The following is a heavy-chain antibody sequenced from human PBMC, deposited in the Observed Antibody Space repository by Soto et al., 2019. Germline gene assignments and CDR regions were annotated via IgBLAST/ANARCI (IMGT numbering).Heavy chain of an antibody. CDR3: AKEQYSGYDVPPSYFDY. Sequence: GGSLRLSCAASGFTFSSYAMSWVRQAPGKGLEWVSAISGSGGSTYYADSVKGRFTISRDNSKNTLYLQMNSLRAEDTAVYYCAKEQYSGYDVPPSYFDYWGQGTLVTVSS. J-gene: IGHJ4*02. V-gene: IGHV3-23*01. CDR1: GFTFSSYA. D-gene: IGHD5-12*01. CDR2: ISGSGGST.